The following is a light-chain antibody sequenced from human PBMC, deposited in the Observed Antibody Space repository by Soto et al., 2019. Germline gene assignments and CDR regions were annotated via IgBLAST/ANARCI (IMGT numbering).Light chain of an antibody. Sequence: DIVMTQSPDSLAGSLGERATINCKSSQSVLHNTNNKKYLAWYQQKPGQPPKVLIYWASTRESGVPDRFSGSGYGTDFTLTISSLQAEDVAVYYCQQFYSSPWTFGQGTKVEI. V-gene: IGKV4-1*01. CDR1: QSVLHNTNNKKY. CDR2: WAS. J-gene: IGKJ1*01. CDR3: QQFYSSPWT.